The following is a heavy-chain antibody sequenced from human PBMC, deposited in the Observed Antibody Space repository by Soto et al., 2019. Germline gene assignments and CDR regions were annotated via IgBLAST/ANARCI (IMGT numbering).Heavy chain of an antibody. CDR2: IWYDGSNK. D-gene: IGHD3-16*01. CDR3: ARQGGPAHGMDV. V-gene: IGHV3-33*01. Sequence: GGSLRLSCAASGFTFSSYGMHWVRQAPGKGLEWVAVIWYDGSNKYYADSVKGRFTISRDNSKNTLYLQMNSLRAEDTAVYYCARQGGPAHGMDVWGQGTTVTVSS. CDR1: GFTFSSYG. J-gene: IGHJ6*02.